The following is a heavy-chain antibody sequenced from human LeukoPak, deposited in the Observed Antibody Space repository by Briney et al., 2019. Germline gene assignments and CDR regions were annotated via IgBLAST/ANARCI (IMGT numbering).Heavy chain of an antibody. J-gene: IGHJ4*02. CDR1: GFTFDDYG. D-gene: IGHD6-13*01. CDR2: INWNGGST. CDR3: ARDQRRYSSSWESSFDY. Sequence: PGGSLRLSCAASGFTFDDYGMSWVRQAPGKRLEWVSGINWNGGSTGYADSVKGRFTISRDNAKNSLYLQMNSLRAEDTALYYCARDQRRYSSSWESSFDYWGQGTLVTVSS. V-gene: IGHV3-20*04.